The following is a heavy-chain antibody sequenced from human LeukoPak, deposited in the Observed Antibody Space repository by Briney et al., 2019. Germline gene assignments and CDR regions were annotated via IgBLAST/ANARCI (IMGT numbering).Heavy chain of an antibody. V-gene: IGHV4-61*02. CDR2: IYTSGST. J-gene: IGHJ5*02. D-gene: IGHD3-10*01. CDR1: GGSISSGSYY. Sequence: PSQTLSLTCTVSGGSISSGSYYWSWIRQPAGKGLEWIGRIYTSGSTNYNPSLKSRVTISVDTSKNQFSLKLSSVTAADTAVYYCARSLTSWISYTGEWDWFDPWGQGTLVTVSS. CDR3: ARSLTSWISYTGEWDWFDP.